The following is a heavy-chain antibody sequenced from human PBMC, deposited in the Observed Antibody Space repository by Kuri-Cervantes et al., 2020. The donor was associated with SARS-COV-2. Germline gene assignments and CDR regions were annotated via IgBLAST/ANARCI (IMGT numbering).Heavy chain of an antibody. CDR3: AREGERWLQFDFV. J-gene: IGHJ4*02. CDR1: GFTFTTFA. D-gene: IGHD5-24*01. Sequence: GESLKISCAASGFTFTTFAMSWVRQAPGKGLEWVAVISYDGSNKYYADSVKGRFTISRDNSKNTLYLQMNSLRAEDTAVYYCAREGERWLQFDFVWGQGTLVTVSS. CDR2: ISYDGSNK. V-gene: IGHV3-30*04.